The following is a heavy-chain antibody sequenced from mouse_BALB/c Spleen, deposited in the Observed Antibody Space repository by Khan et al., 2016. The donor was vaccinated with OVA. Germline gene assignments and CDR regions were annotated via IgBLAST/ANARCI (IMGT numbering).Heavy chain of an antibody. CDR3: SRMARK. V-gene: IGHV14-3*02. CDR1: GLKIKDTY. CDR2: YDPQNGNT. Sequence: VQLLQSGAELVKSGATVKLSCTASGLKIKDTYMHWLMQWLEQGLVGSGGYDPQNGNTKYDPKFQGKTTITADTYSNSSYRQLSSPTSENTAVYYCSRMARKWGQGTTLTVSS. J-gene: IGHJ2*01.